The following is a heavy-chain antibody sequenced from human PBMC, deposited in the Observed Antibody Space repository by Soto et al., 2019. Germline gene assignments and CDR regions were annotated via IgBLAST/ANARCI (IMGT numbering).Heavy chain of an antibody. V-gene: IGHV1-46*01. D-gene: IGHD5-12*01. J-gene: IGHJ6*02. CDR3: ARVGYSGYDPGYSSGWTDYYYYGMDV. CDR2: INPSGGST. CDR1: GYTFTSYY. Sequence: ASVKVSCKASGYTFTSYYMHWVRQAPGQGLEWMGIINPSGGSTSYAQKFQGRVTMTRDTSTSTVYMELSSLRSEDTAVYYCARVGYSGYDPGYSSGWTDYYYYGMDVWGQGTTVTVSS.